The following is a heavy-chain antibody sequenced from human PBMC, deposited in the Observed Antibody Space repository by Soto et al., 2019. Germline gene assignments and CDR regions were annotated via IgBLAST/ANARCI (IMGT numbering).Heavy chain of an antibody. Sequence: GASVKVSCKASGYTFTSYAMHWVRQAPGQRLEWMGWINAGNGNTKYSQKFQGRVTITRDTSASTAYMELSSLRSEGTAVYYCARDRYCSGGSCYPHTFDYWGQGTLVTVSS. J-gene: IGHJ4*02. CDR1: GYTFTSYA. V-gene: IGHV1-3*01. CDR3: ARDRYCSGGSCYPHTFDY. D-gene: IGHD2-15*01. CDR2: INAGNGNT.